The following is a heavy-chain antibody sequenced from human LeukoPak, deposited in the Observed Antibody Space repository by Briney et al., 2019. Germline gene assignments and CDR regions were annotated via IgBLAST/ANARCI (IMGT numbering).Heavy chain of an antibody. J-gene: IGHJ6*03. CDR2: IIPIFGTA. CDR1: GGTVSSYA. D-gene: IGHD3-3*01. Sequence: KVSCKASGGTVSSYAISWVRQAPGQGLEWMGGIIPIFGTANYAQKFQGRVTITADESTSTAYMELSSLRSEDTAVYYCATIPREGYDFWSASYYYYMDVWGKGTTVTVSS. CDR3: ATIPREGYDFWSASYYYYMDV. V-gene: IGHV1-69*01.